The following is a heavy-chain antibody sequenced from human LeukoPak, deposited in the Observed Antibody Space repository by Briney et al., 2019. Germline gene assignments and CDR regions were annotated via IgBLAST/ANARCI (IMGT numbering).Heavy chain of an antibody. CDR1: GGTLTTDF. CDR3: AREVSHWFDP. CDR2: INPSGGST. J-gene: IGHJ5*02. V-gene: IGHV1-46*01. Sequence: ASVKVSCKASGGTLTTDFITWVRQAPGQGLEWMGIINPSGGSTSYAQKFQGRVTMTRDMSTSTVYMELSSLRSEDTAVYYCAREVSHWFDPWGQGTLVTVSS.